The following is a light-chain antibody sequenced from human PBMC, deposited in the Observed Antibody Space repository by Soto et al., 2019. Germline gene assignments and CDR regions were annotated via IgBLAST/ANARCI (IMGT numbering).Light chain of an antibody. Sequence: EIVMSQSPPTLSVSSGESTTLSCRASQSVRSNLAWYQQKPGQAPRLLIYGASSRATGIPARFSGSGSGTDFTLTISSLQSEDFAVYYCQQYNSGPRTFGQGTKVDNK. CDR1: QSVRSN. CDR3: QQYNSGPRT. CDR2: GAS. J-gene: IGKJ1*01. V-gene: IGKV3-15*01.